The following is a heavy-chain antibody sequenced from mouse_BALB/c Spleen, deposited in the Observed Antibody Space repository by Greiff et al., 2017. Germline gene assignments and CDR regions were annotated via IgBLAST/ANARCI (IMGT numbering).Heavy chain of an antibody. V-gene: IGHV1-14*01. CDR2: INPYNDGT. J-gene: IGHJ4*01. CDR3: AREIYYDYEYAMDY. D-gene: IGHD2-4*01. CDR1: GYTFTSYV. Sequence: EVQLQQSGPELVKPGASVKMSCKASGYTFTSYVMHWVKQKPGQGLEWIGYINPYNDGTKYNEKFKGKATLTSDKSSSTAYMELSSLTSEDSAVYYCAREIYYDYEYAMDYWGQGTSVTVSS.